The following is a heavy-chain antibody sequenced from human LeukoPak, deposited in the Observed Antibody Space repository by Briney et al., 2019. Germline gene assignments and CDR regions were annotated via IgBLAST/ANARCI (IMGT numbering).Heavy chain of an antibody. CDR3: AKDGLQRGYSYGLEPLIDY. J-gene: IGHJ4*02. D-gene: IGHD5-18*01. Sequence: PGGSLRLSCAASGFTFSSYGMHWVRQAPGKGLEWVAFIRYDGSNKYYADSVKGRFTISRDNSKNTLYLQMNSLRAEDTAVYYCAKDGLQRGYSYGLEPLIDYWGQGTLVTVSS. CDR1: GFTFSSYG. V-gene: IGHV3-30*02. CDR2: IRYDGSNK.